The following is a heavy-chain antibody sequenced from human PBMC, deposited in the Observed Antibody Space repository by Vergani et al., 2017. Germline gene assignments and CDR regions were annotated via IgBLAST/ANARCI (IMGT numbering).Heavy chain of an antibody. CDR2: ISGSGGST. J-gene: IGHJ4*02. CDR1: GFTFSSYA. D-gene: IGHD6-13*01. CDR3: AKDRIEGIPLPHYFDY. V-gene: IGHV3-23*01. Sequence: EVQLLESGGGVVQPGGSLRLSCAASGFTFSSYAMSWVRQAPGKGLEWVSAISGSGGSTYYADHVKGRFTISRDNSKNTLYLQMNSLRAEDTAVYYCAKDRIEGIPLPHYFDYWGQGTLVTVSS.